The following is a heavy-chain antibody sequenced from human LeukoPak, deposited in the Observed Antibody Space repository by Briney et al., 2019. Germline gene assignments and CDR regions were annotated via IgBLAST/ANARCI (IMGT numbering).Heavy chain of an antibody. J-gene: IGHJ4*02. CDR1: GYTFTSYD. CDR3: ARVGGGLYSSSSPFDY. Sequence: SVKVSCKASGYTFTSYDINWVRQATGQGLEWMGWMNPNSGNTGYAQKFQGRVTITRNTSISTAYMELSSLRSEDTAVYYCARVGGGLYSSSSPFDYWGQGTLVTVSS. CDR2: MNPNSGNT. V-gene: IGHV1-8*03. D-gene: IGHD6-6*01.